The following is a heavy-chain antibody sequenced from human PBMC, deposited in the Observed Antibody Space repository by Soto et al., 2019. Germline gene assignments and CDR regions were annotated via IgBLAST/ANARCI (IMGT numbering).Heavy chain of an antibody. J-gene: IGHJ6*02. Sequence: QVQLQESGPGLVKPSQTLSLTCTVSGGSISSGDYYWSWIRQPPGKGLEWIGYIYYSGSTYYNPSLKSRVTISVYTSKNQFPLKLSSVTAADTAVYYCAKSRIWFGELVKYYCGMDVWGQGTTVTVSS. D-gene: IGHD3-10*01. CDR2: IYYSGST. V-gene: IGHV4-30-4*01. CDR3: AKSRIWFGELVKYYCGMDV. CDR1: GGSISSGDYY.